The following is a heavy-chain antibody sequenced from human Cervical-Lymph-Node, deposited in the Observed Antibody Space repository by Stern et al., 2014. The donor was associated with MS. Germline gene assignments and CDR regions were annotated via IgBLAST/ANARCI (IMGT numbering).Heavy chain of an antibody. D-gene: IGHD6-13*01. CDR3: ARVAAGTLYYYYGMDV. Sequence: VQLVQSGAEVKKPGASVKVSCKASGYTFTSYYMHWVRQAPGQGLEWMGIINPSGGSTSYAQKVQGRVTMTRDTSTSPVYMELSSLRSEDTAVYYCARVAAGTLYYYYGMDVWGQGTTVTVSS. CDR2: INPSGGST. V-gene: IGHV1-46*01. J-gene: IGHJ6*02. CDR1: GYTFTSYY.